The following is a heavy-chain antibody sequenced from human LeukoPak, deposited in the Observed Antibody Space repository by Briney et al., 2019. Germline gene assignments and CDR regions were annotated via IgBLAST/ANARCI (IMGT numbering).Heavy chain of an antibody. CDR1: GYTFTSYY. J-gene: IGHJ4*02. CDR2: INPSGGST. CDR3: ARDPYNSGDRVGYYFDY. Sequence: ASVKVSCKASGYTFTSYYMHWVRQAPEQGLEWMGIINPSGGSTSYAQKFQGRVTMTRDTSTSTVYMELSSLRSEDTAVYYCARDPYNSGDRVGYYFDYWGQGTLVTVSS. V-gene: IGHV1-46*01. D-gene: IGHD1-20*01.